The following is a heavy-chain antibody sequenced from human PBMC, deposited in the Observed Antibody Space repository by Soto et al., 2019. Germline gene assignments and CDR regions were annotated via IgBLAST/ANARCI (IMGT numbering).Heavy chain of an antibody. J-gene: IGHJ4*02. V-gene: IGHV3-66*01. CDR1: GFTVSSNY. CDR3: AREFRDFWSGYSYYFDY. Sequence: GGSLRLSCAASGFTVSSNYMSWVRQAPGKGLEWVSVIYSGGSTYYADSVKGRFTISRDNSKNTLYLQMNSLRAEDTAVYYCAREFRDFWSGYSYYFDYWGQGTLVTVSS. D-gene: IGHD3-3*01. CDR2: IYSGGST.